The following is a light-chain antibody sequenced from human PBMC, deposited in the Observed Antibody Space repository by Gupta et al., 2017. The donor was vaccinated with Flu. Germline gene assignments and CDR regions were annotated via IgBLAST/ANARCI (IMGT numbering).Light chain of an antibody. J-gene: IGKJ2*01. CDR1: QSITSTN. Sequence: EIVLTQSPGTLSFSPGERATLSCRASQSITSTNLAWYQQKPGQAPRLLMNGASSRATGVPDRFSGSGSGTDFTLTISRLEPEDFAIYYCHQFGSTPETFGPGTRLQIK. CDR3: HQFGSTPET. CDR2: GAS. V-gene: IGKV3-20*01.